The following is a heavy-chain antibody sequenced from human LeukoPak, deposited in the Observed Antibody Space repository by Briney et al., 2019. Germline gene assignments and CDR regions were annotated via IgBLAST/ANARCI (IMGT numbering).Heavy chain of an antibody. CDR1: GGTFSSYT. V-gene: IGHV1-69*02. D-gene: IGHD3-9*01. CDR3: AVDMRGRRRAFDI. CDR2: IIPILGIA. J-gene: IGHJ3*02. Sequence: GASVKLSCKASGGTFSSYTISWVRQAPGQGLEWMGRIIPILGIANYAQKFQGRVTITANKSTSTAYRELSSLRSEDTAVYYCAVDMRGRRRAFDIWGQGTMVTVSS.